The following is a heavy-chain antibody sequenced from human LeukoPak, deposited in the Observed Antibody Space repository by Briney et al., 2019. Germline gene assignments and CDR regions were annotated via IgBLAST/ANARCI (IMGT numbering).Heavy chain of an antibody. CDR3: TRVRDGYNMDYFDY. D-gene: IGHD5-24*01. CDR2: IYHSGST. Sequence: PSETLSLTCSVSGGSIASGGYSWSWIRQPPGKGLEWIGNIYHSGSTYYNPSLKSRVTISIDTSKNQFSLNLTSVTAADTAVYYCTRVRDGYNMDYFDYWGQGTLVIVSS. CDR1: GGSIASGGYS. J-gene: IGHJ4*02. V-gene: IGHV4-30-2*01.